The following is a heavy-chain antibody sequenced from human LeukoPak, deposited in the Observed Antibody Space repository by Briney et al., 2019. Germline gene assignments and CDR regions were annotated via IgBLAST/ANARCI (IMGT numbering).Heavy chain of an antibody. D-gene: IGHD6-19*01. J-gene: IGHJ4*02. CDR3: AREYTLYRSGWFLDY. CDR1: GDSSYNTIYY. V-gene: IGHV4-39*07. Sequence: SETLSLICTVSGDSSYNTIYYWGWIRQPPGKGLEWIGSIDYSGNTYYNPSLKSRATISIDTSKNQFSLKLSSVTAADTAVYYCAREYTLYRSGWFLDYWGQGTMVTVSS. CDR2: IDYSGNT.